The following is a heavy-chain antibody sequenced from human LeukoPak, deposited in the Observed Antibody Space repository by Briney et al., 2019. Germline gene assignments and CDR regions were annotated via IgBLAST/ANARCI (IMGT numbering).Heavy chain of an antibody. V-gene: IGHV1-18*01. J-gene: IGHJ6*03. D-gene: IGHD4-17*01. Sequence: GASVKVSCKASGYTFTSYAMSWVRQAPGQGLEWMGWISAYNGNTNYAQKLQGRVTMTTDTSTSTAYMELRSLRSNDTAVYYCAALTTVTSQNYYYYYMDVWGKGTTVTISS. CDR2: ISAYNGNT. CDR3: AALTTVTSQNYYYYYMDV. CDR1: GYTFTSYA.